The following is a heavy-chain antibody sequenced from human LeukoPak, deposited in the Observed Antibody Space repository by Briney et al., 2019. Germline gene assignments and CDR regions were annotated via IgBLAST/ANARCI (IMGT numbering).Heavy chain of an antibody. CDR3: ARDGGYFSFDY. CDR1: GGSISSGDYY. Sequence: SETLSLTCTVSGGSISSGDYYWSWIRQPPGKGLEWIGYIYYSGSTYYNPSLKSRVTISVDTSKNQFPLKLSSVTAADTAVYYCARDGGYFSFDYWGQGTLVTVSS. D-gene: IGHD5-18*01. V-gene: IGHV4-30-4*01. J-gene: IGHJ4*02. CDR2: IYYSGST.